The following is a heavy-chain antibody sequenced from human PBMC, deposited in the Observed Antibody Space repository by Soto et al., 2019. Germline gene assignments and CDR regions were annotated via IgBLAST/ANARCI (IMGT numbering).Heavy chain of an antibody. CDR3: ARDSVTGTSNWFDP. Sequence: GGSLRLSCAASGFTFSSYWMSWVRQAPGKGLEWVANIKQDGSEKYYVDSVKGRFTISRDNAKNSLYLQMNSLRAEDTAVYYCARDSVTGTSNWFDPWGQGTLVTVSS. J-gene: IGHJ5*02. V-gene: IGHV3-7*01. D-gene: IGHD1-7*01. CDR2: IKQDGSEK. CDR1: GFTFSSYW.